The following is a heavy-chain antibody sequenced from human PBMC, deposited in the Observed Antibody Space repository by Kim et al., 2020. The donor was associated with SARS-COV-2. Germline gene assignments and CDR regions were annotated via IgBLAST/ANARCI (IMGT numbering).Heavy chain of an antibody. V-gene: IGHV1-2*02. D-gene: IGHD2-2*01. CDR3: ARDFKGTSNWDFDY. CDR2: IYSKTGET. J-gene: IGHJ4*02. Sequence: ASVKVSCKASGYTFTDYVLHWVRQAPGRGLEWLGWIYSKTGETKYTQRFQDRVTLTRDRSISTAYMELSGLGSDDTAVYYCARDFKGTSNWDFDYWGQGTLVTVSS. CDR1: GYTFTDYV.